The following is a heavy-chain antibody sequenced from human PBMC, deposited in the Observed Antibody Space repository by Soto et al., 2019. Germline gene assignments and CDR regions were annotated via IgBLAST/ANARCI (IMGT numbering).Heavy chain of an antibody. CDR1: GFTFSSYW. D-gene: IGHD3-16*02. J-gene: IGHJ4*02. Sequence: EVQLVESGGGLVQPGGSLRLSCAASGFTFSSYWMHWVRQAPGKGLVWVSRINSDGSSTSYADSVKGRFTISRDNAKNTLYLQMNSLRAEDTAVYYCAGGYDYVWGSYRPPSFDYWGQGTLVTVSS. V-gene: IGHV3-74*01. CDR3: AGGYDYVWGSYRPPSFDY. CDR2: INSDGSST.